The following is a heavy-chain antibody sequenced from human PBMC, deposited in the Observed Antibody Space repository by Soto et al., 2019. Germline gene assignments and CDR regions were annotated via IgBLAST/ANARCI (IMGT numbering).Heavy chain of an antibody. D-gene: IGHD3-22*01. CDR2: IDPSDSQT. CDR3: ARQIYDSDTGPNFQYYFDS. CDR1: GYSFAGYW. J-gene: IGHJ4*02. Sequence: GESLKISCKGSGYSFAGYWITWVRQKPGKGLEWLGRIDPSDSQTYYSPSFRGHVTISATKSITTVFLQWSSLRASDTAMYYCARQIYDSDTGPNFQYYFDSWGQGTPVTVSS. V-gene: IGHV5-10-1*01.